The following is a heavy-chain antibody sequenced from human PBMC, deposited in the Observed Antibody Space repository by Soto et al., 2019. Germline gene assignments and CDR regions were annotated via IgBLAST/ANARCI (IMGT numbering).Heavy chain of an antibody. V-gene: IGHV3-23*01. Sequence: GGSLRLSCAASGFTFSSYAMSWVRQAPGKGLEWVSAISGSGGSTYYADSVKGRFTISRDNSKNTLYLQMNSLRAEDTAVYYCAKGSKRIVATISGYWGQGTLVTAPQ. J-gene: IGHJ4*02. CDR1: GFTFSSYA. CDR3: AKGSKRIVATISGY. D-gene: IGHD5-12*01. CDR2: ISGSGGST.